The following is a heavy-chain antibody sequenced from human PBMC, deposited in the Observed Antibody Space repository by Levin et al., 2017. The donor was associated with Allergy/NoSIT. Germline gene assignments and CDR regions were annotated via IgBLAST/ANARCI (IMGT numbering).Heavy chain of an antibody. V-gene: IGHV3-30-3*01. D-gene: IGHD5-12*01. CDR2: ISYDGSNK. Sequence: GGSLRLSCAASGFTFSSYAMHWVRQAPGKGLEWVAVISYDGSNKYYADSVKGRFTISRDNSKNMLYLQMNSLRAEDTAVYYCARDQGRSGYGYYFDYWGQGTLVTVSS. CDR3: ARDQGRSGYGYYFDY. CDR1: GFTFSSYA. J-gene: IGHJ4*02.